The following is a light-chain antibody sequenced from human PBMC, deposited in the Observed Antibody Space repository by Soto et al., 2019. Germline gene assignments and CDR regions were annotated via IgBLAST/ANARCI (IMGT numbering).Light chain of an antibody. J-gene: IGKJ1*01. V-gene: IGKV2-28*01. Sequence: DIVITQSPLSLPVTPGEPASISCRSSRSLLHDNGYNYLDWYLQRPGKAPQLLISDASRLESGVPSRFSGSGSGTEFTLTISSLQPDDSATYYCQQYKSYSPRTFGQGTKVDIK. CDR2: DAS. CDR1: RSLLHDNGYNY. CDR3: QQYKSYSPRT.